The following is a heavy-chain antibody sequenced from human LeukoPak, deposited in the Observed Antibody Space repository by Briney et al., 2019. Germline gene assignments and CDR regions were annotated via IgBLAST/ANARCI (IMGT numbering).Heavy chain of an antibody. CDR2: ISSSGSTI. D-gene: IGHD5-18*01. CDR1: GFTFSDYY. J-gene: IGHJ4*02. Sequence: GGSLRLSCAASGFTFSDYYMSWIRQAPGKGLEWVSYISSSGSTIYYADSVKGRFTISRDNAKNSLYLQMNGLRAEDTAVYYCARSPTNSYGYPKYYFDYWGQGTLVTVSS. CDR3: ARSPTNSYGYPKYYFDY. V-gene: IGHV3-11*04.